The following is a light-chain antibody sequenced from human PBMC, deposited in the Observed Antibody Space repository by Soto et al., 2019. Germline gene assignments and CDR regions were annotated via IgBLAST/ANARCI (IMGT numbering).Light chain of an antibody. Sequence: QSVLTQPPSASGTPGQKVFISCSGSSSNIGGTNYAYWYQQLPGAAPKLLMHSNNLRPSGVPDRFSGSKSGTSVSLAISGLRSDDEATYYCAAWDDTLDAQVFGGGTKLTVL. V-gene: IGLV1-47*02. J-gene: IGLJ3*02. CDR2: SNN. CDR3: AAWDDTLDAQV. CDR1: SSNIGGTNY.